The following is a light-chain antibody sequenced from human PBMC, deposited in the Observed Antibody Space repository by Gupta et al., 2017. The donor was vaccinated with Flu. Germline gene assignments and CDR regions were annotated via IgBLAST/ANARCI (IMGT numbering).Light chain of an antibody. J-gene: IGKJ1*01. Sequence: SLGQTATINCRASQTGLYSYNNKNYLAWYQQKPGQPPRLLLYWASTREYGVPDRFSGSGSGTDFTLTISSLQAEDVAVYYCQQYNSPPRTFGQGTKVEIK. CDR1: QTGLYSYNNKNY. CDR2: WAS. CDR3: QQYNSPPRT. V-gene: IGKV4-1*01.